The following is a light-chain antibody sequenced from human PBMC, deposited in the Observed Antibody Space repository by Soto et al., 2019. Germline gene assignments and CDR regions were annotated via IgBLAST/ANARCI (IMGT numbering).Light chain of an antibody. CDR3: SSYATSDTPHYV. CDR2: EVS. J-gene: IGLJ1*01. V-gene: IGLV2-14*01. Sequence: QSALTQAASVSGSPGQSITISCTGTNGDVGGYNYVSWYQQHPGKAPKLMIYEVSNRPSGVSDRFSGSKSGNTASLTISGLQAEDEADYYCSSYATSDTPHYVFGTGTKLTVL. CDR1: NGDVGGYNY.